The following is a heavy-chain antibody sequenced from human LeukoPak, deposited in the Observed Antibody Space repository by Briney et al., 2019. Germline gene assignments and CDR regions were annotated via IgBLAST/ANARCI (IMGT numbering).Heavy chain of an antibody. V-gene: IGHV1-2*02. D-gene: IGHD3-10*01. Sequence: ASVKVSCKASGYTFTGYYMYWVRQAPGQGLEWVGCINPNSGDTNYAQKFQGRVTMTRDTSITTAYMELTSLRSDDTGVYYCTRARGSYCADYWGQGTPVTVSS. CDR3: TRARGSYCADY. CDR2: INPNSGDT. CDR1: GYTFTGYY. J-gene: IGHJ4*02.